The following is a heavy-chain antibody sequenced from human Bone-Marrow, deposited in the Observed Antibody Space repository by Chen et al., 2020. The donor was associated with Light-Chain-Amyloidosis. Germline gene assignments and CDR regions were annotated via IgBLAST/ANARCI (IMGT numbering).Heavy chain of an antibody. Sequence: QGELQQWGAGLWEESESLSLSCAGCGGSFSGYHWGWIRQPPGKGLEWIGEINHSGSTNYNPSLKSRVTISVDTSKNQFSLKLSSVTAADTAVYYCARVLYYYYGMDVWGQGTTVTVSS. CDR1: GGSFSGYH. V-gene: IGHV4-34*01. J-gene: IGHJ6*02. CDR3: ARVLYYYYGMDV. CDR2: INHSGST.